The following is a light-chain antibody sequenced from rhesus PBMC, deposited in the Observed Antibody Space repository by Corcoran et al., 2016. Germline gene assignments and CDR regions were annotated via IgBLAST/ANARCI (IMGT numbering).Light chain of an antibody. CDR3: QHGYGTPFT. CDR1: ENVNNY. J-gene: IGKJ3*01. V-gene: IGKV1-74*01. Sequence: DIQMTQSPSSLSASVGDRVTITCRASENVNNYLNWYQQKPGKAPKLLLYKASTLKSGFPSRFSGSGSGTDYTFTISRLQHEDVATYYCQHGYGTPFTFGPGTKLDIK. CDR2: KAS.